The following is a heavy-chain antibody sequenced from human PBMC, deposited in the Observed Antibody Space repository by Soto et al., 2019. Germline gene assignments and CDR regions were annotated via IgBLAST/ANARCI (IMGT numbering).Heavy chain of an antibody. D-gene: IGHD3-22*01. V-gene: IGHV1-2*02. CDR3: GRGRSGQVVVFY. J-gene: IGHJ4*02. CDR1: GYTFTGHY. CDR2: IGPANCDT. Sequence: QVQLVQSGAEVKKPGASVKVSCKASGYTFTGHYIHWVRQAPGQGPEWMGEIGPANCDTRYGQKFQGRVTMTRDTSITTVYMELNNLRLDDTAIYYCGRGRSGQVVVFYWGQGTPVTVSS.